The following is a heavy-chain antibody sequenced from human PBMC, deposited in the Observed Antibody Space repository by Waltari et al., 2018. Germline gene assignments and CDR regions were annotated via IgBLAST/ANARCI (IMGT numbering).Heavy chain of an antibody. CDR3: ARDLRRFGELNYMDV. CDR1: GGSISSSSYY. CDR2: IYYSGST. Sequence: QLQLQESGPGLVKPSETLSLTCTVSGGSISSSSYYWGWIRQPPGKGLEWIGSIYYSGSTYYNPSLKSLVTISVDTSKNQFSLKLSSVTAADTAVYYCARDLRRFGELNYMDVWGKGTTVTISS. J-gene: IGHJ6*03. V-gene: IGHV4-39*07. D-gene: IGHD3-10*01.